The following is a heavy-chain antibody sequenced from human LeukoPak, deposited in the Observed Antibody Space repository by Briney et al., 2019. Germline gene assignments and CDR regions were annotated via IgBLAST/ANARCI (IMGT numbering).Heavy chain of an antibody. CDR3: AKDRWVVPAAMPELDY. V-gene: IGHV3-23*01. J-gene: IGHJ4*02. CDR1: GFTFSTYV. CDR2: ISGSGDNT. D-gene: IGHD2-2*01. Sequence: GSLRLSCAASGFTFSTYVMSWVRQAPGKGLEWVSGISGSGDNTYYADSVKGRFTISRDNSKNTLYLQMNSLRAEDTAVYYCAKDRWVVPAAMPELDYWGQGTLVTVSS.